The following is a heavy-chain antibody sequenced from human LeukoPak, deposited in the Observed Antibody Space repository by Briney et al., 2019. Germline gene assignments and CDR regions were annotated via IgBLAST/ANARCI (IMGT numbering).Heavy chain of an antibody. V-gene: IGHV3-23*01. D-gene: IGHD6-13*01. CDR3: AKDWALRAAGSFDY. Sequence: GGSLRLSCAASGFTFSYFAMTWVGQAPGKGLEWVSTISYSGGSTYYADSVKGRFTISRDNSKNTLYLQMNNLRAEDTAVYYCAKDWALRAAGSFDYWGQGTLVTVSS. CDR1: GFTFSYFA. J-gene: IGHJ4*02. CDR2: ISYSGGST.